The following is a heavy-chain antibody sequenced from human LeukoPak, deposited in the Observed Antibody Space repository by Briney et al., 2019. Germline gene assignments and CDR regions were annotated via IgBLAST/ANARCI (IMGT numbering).Heavy chain of an antibody. V-gene: IGHV4-39*07. J-gene: IGHJ4*02. Sequence: SETLSLTCTVSGGSISSGSYYWGWIRQPPGKGLEWIGSFYYSGSTYYNPSLKSRVTISVDTSKNQFSLELSSVTAADTAVYYCARVDVWGSSPSDYFDYWGQGTLVTVSS. D-gene: IGHD3-16*01. CDR1: GGSISSGSYY. CDR3: ARVDVWGSSPSDYFDY. CDR2: FYYSGST.